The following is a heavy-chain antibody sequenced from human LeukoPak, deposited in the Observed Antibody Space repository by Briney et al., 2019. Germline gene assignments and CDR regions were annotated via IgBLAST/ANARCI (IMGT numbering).Heavy chain of an antibody. CDR1: GGSINRYY. CDR3: ARDGILGSWYNWFDP. Sequence: SETLSLTCTVSGGSINRYYWSWIRQPPGKGLEWIGYINYSGSTNYNPSLKSRVTISLDTSKNQFSLKLSSVTAADTAVYYCARDGILGSWYNWFDPWGQGTLVTVSS. J-gene: IGHJ5*02. D-gene: IGHD6-13*01. CDR2: INYSGST. V-gene: IGHV4-59*01.